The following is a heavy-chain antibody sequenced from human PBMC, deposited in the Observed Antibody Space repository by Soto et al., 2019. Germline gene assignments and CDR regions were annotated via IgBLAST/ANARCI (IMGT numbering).Heavy chain of an antibody. CDR1: GGSISSYY. V-gene: IGHV4-59*08. J-gene: IGHJ4*02. CDR2: IYYSGST. D-gene: IGHD1-26*01. CDR3: ARQINVGAPYYFDY. Sequence: SETLSLTCTVSGGSISSYYWSWIRQPPGKGLEWIGYIYYSGSTNYNPSLKSRVTISVDTSKNQFSLKLSSVTAADTAVYYCARQINVGAPYYFDYWGQGTLVTVSS.